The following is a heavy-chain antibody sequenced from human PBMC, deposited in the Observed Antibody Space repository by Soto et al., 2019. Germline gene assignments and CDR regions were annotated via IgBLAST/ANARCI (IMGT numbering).Heavy chain of an antibody. CDR1: GFTFDDYA. CDR2: ISWNSGSI. D-gene: IGHD5-12*01. Sequence: EVQLVESGGGLVQPGRSLRLSCAASGFTFDDYAMHWVRQAPGKGLEWVSGISWNSGSIGYADSVKGRFTISRDNAKNSLYLQMNSLRAEDTALYYCAKALRSGSTDFDYWGQGTLVTVSS. CDR3: AKALRSGSTDFDY. V-gene: IGHV3-9*01. J-gene: IGHJ4*02.